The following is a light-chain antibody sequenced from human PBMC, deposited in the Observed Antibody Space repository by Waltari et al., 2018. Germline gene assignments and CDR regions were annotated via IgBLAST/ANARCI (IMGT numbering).Light chain of an antibody. CDR1: LSIDDS. CDR2: GAS. J-gene: IGKJ4*01. V-gene: IGKV3-15*01. Sequence: EIVMTQSPATLSVSRGGSATLSCRASLSIDDSLAWYQQKPGQPPRLLIHGASTRDTGIPVRFSGSGSGTAFTLTITGLQSEDFAVYFCQQYNQWPLTFGRGTKVEIK. CDR3: QQYNQWPLT.